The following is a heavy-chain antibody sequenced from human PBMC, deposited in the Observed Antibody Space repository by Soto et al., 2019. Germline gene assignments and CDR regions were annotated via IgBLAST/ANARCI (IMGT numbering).Heavy chain of an antibody. CDR3: ARDPDYGDWQGLFDY. Sequence: QVQLVQSGAEVKKPGSSVKVSCKASGGTFSSYAISWVRQAPGQGLEWMGGIIPIFGTANYAQKFQGRVTITAEKSTSTAYMELSSLRSEDTAVYYCARDPDYGDWQGLFDYWGQGTLVTVSS. CDR1: GGTFSSYA. J-gene: IGHJ4*02. V-gene: IGHV1-69*06. CDR2: IIPIFGTA. D-gene: IGHD4-17*01.